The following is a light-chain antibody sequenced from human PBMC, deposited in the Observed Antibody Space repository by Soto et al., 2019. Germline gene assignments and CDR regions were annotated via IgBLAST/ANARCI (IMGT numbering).Light chain of an antibody. V-gene: IGKV3-15*01. Sequence: DIVMAQSPATLSVSTGERATLSCRTSHSVRSSLAWYQQKPGQAPRLLIHGASTRASGIPGRFSGSGSGTEFTLIISSLQSEDFAVYYCQQYNEWPETFGQGTKVDIK. J-gene: IGKJ1*01. CDR3: QQYNEWPET. CDR2: GAS. CDR1: HSVRSS.